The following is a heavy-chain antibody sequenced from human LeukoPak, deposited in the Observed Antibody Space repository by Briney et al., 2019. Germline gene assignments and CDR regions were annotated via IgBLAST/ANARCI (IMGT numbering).Heavy chain of an antibody. D-gene: IGHD2-15*01. V-gene: IGHV4-34*01. CDR3: ARVGTLGYCSGGSCPKKRNWFDP. J-gene: IGHJ5*02. CDR1: GGSFSGYY. CDR2: INHSGST. Sequence: SSETLSLTCAVYGGSFSGYYWSWIRQPPGKGLEWIGEINHSGSTNYNPSLKSRVTISVDTSKNQFSLKLSSVTAADTAVYYCARVGTLGYCSGGSCPKKRNWFDPWGQGTLVTVSS.